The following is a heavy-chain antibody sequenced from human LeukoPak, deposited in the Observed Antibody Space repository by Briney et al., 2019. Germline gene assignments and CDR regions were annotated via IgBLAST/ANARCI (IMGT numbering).Heavy chain of an antibody. CDR3: ARAYYYGSGNRPLFGY. CDR2: INHSGST. D-gene: IGHD3-10*01. CDR1: GGPFSGYY. V-gene: IGHV4-34*01. J-gene: IGHJ4*02. Sequence: SETLSLTCAVYGGPFSGYYWSWIRQPPGKGLEWIGEINHSGSTNYNPSLKSRVTISVDTSKNQFSLKLSSVTAADTAVYYCARAYYYGSGNRPLFGYWGQGNPGHRLL.